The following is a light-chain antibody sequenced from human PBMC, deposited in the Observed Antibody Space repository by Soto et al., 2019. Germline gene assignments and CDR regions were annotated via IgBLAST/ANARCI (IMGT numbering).Light chain of an antibody. V-gene: IGKV3-20*01. CDR2: GES. J-gene: IGKJ1*01. CDR1: QSVSSSF. Sequence: EIVLRHSPGTLSLSPGDRATLSCRAIQSVSSSFLDCYQKKTGQAPRLLIYGESSRATAIPERLSGSGSGPDFPITISRLEPEDFAVYYCQQYGRSPWTFGQGTKVDIK. CDR3: QQYGRSPWT.